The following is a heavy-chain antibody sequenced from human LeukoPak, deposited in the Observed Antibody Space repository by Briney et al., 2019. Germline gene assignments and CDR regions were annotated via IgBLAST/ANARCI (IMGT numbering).Heavy chain of an antibody. CDR3: AKDRYYYDSGGYSYFDY. CDR2: ISYDGSNK. D-gene: IGHD3-22*01. Sequence: GRSLRLSCAASGFIFISYGMHWVRQAPGKGLEWVALISYDGSNKYYADSVKGRFTISRDNSKNTLYLQMSSLRAEDTAVYYCAKDRYYYDSGGYSYFDYWGQGTLVTVSS. V-gene: IGHV3-30*18. J-gene: IGHJ4*02. CDR1: GFIFISYG.